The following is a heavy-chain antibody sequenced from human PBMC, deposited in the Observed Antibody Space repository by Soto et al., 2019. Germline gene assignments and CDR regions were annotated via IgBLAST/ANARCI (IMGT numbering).Heavy chain of an antibody. CDR3: ARGADSSSFGYYYMDV. Sequence: GGSLRLSCAASGFTFSSYWMSWVRQAPGKGLEWVANIKQDGSEKYYVDSVKGRFTISRDNAKNSLYLQMNSLRAEDTAVYYCARGADSSSFGYYYMDVWGKGTTVTVSS. J-gene: IGHJ6*03. CDR1: GFTFSSYW. CDR2: IKQDGSEK. D-gene: IGHD6-13*01. V-gene: IGHV3-7*01.